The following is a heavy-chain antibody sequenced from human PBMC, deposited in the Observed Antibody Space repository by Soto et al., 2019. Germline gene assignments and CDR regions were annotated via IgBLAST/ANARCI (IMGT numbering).Heavy chain of an antibody. Sequence: SETLSLTCTVSGGSISSSSYYWGWIRQPPGKGLEWIGSIYYSGSTYYNPSLKSRVTISVDTSKNQFSLKLSSVTAADTAVYYCARGEGVQYSSSWQLGYYYYMDVWGKGTTVTVSS. CDR2: IYYSGST. CDR3: ARGEGVQYSSSWQLGYYYYMDV. CDR1: GGSISSSSYY. V-gene: IGHV4-39*07. D-gene: IGHD6-13*01. J-gene: IGHJ6*03.